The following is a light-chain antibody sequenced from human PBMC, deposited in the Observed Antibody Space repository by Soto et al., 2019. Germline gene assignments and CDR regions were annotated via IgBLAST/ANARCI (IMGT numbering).Light chain of an antibody. CDR2: AAS. CDR3: LQDNSYPYT. J-gene: IGKJ2*01. CDR1: QDINNY. V-gene: IGKV1-17*01. Sequence: DIQMTQSPSSLSASVGDRVTITCQASQDINNYLTWYQQKPGKAPKLLIYAASSLQSGVPSRFSGSGSGTEFTLTISSLQPEDFATYYCLQDNSYPYTFGQGTKLQIK.